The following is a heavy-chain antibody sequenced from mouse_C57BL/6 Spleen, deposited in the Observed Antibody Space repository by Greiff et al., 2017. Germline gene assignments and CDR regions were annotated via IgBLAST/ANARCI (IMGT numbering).Heavy chain of an antibody. Sequence: VQLQLPGAELVKPGASVKLSCKASGYTFTSYWMQWVKQRPGQGLEWIGEIDPSDSYTNYNQKFKGKATLTVDTSSSTAYMQLSSLTSEDSAVYYCARTTTVPRYFDVWGTGTTVTVSS. CDR3: ARTTTVPRYFDV. V-gene: IGHV1-50*01. J-gene: IGHJ1*03. CDR2: IDPSDSYT. CDR1: GYTFTSYW. D-gene: IGHD1-1*01.